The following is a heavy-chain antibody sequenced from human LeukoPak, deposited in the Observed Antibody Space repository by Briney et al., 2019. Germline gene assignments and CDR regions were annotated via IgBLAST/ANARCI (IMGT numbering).Heavy chain of an antibody. CDR1: GYTFTYYD. D-gene: IGHD2-2*01. CDR2: INPNSGGR. V-gene: IGHV1-2*02. Sequence: ASVTVSFKASGYTFTYYDMHWVRQAPGQGLEWMGWINPNSGGRNYAQKFQGRVTMTRDTSISTAYMELSRLRSDDTDVYYCARGGWSLGYCSSSSCLDWFDPWGQGTLVTVSS. J-gene: IGHJ5*02. CDR3: ARGGWSLGYCSSSSCLDWFDP.